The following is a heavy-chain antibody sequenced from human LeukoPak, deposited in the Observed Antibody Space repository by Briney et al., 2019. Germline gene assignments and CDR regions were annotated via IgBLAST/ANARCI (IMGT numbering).Heavy chain of an antibody. J-gene: IGHJ4*02. CDR3: ARGAKGRYYGSERALIDY. CDR1: GGSISSGSYY. V-gene: IGHV4-61*02. CDR2: IYTSGST. D-gene: IGHD3-10*01. Sequence: TSQTLSLTCTVSGGSISSGSYYWSWIRQPAGKGLEWIGRIYTSGSTNYNPSLKSRVTISVDTSKNQFSLKLSSVTAADTAVYYCARGAKGRYYGSERALIDYWGQGTLVTVSS.